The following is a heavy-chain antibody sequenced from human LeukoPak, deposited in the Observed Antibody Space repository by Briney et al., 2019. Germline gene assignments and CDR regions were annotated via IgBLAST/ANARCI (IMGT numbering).Heavy chain of an antibody. CDR2: ISGSGGST. J-gene: IGHJ4*02. D-gene: IGHD1-14*01. CDR1: GFTFSNNA. V-gene: IGHV3-23*01. Sequence: GGSLRLSCAASGFTFSNNAMSWVRQAPGKGLEWVSGISGSGGSTYYADSVKGRFTISRDNSKNTLYLQMNSLRAEDTAVYYCAREILGGFNPGAYWGQGTLVTVSS. CDR3: AREILGGFNPGAY.